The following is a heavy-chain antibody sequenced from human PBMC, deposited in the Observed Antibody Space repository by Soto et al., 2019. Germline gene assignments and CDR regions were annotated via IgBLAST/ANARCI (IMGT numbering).Heavy chain of an antibody. CDR1: GFSLSTSGVG. Sequence: QITLKESGPTLVKPTQTLTLTCTFSGFSLSTSGVGVGWIRQPPGKALEWLALIYWDDDKRYSPSLKSRLTITKDTSKNQVVLTMNNMDPVDTATYYCAHSESWIQLWRPFDYWGQGTLVTVSS. J-gene: IGHJ4*02. D-gene: IGHD5-18*01. CDR3: AHSESWIQLWRPFDY. V-gene: IGHV2-5*02. CDR2: IYWDDDK.